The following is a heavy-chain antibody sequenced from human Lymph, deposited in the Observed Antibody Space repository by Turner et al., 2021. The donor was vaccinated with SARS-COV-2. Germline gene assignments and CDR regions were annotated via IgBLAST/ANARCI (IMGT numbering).Heavy chain of an antibody. CDR2: ISYDGSDQ. J-gene: IGHJ4*02. D-gene: IGHD3-22*01. CDR3: ARDRDSSGWVDY. CDR1: GLTFSSYA. Sequence: QVQLVESGGGVVQPGRSLRLSCAASGLTFSSYAMHWVRQAPGKGLEWVAFISYDGSDQYYADSVKGRFTFSRDNSKNTLYLQMNSLRAEDTAVYYCARDRDSSGWVDYWGQGTLVTVSS. V-gene: IGHV3-30*04.